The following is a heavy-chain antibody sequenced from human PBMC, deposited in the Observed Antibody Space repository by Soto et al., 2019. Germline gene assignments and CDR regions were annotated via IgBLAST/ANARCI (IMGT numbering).Heavy chain of an antibody. V-gene: IGHV5-51*01. CDR1: GYSFTSYW. CDR3: ARPPPDYYYGMDV. J-gene: IGHJ6*02. Sequence: GESLKISCKGSGYSFTSYWIGSVRQMPGKGLEWMGIIYPGDSDTRYSPSFQGQVTISADKSISTAYLQWSSLKASDTAMYYCARPPPDYYYGMDVWGQGTTVTVSS. CDR2: IYPGDSDT.